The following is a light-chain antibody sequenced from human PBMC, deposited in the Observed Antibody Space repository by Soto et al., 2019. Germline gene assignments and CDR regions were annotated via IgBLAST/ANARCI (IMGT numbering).Light chain of an antibody. CDR2: EVR. Sequence: QSALTQPASVSGSPGQSITISCTGTSSDVGGYNYVSWYRQHPGKAPKLMIYEVRNRPSGVSNRFSGSKSGNTASLTISGLQAEDEADYSCSSYTRSSTLIFGIGTKLTVL. J-gene: IGLJ1*01. V-gene: IGLV2-14*01. CDR3: SSYTRSSTLI. CDR1: SSDVGGYNY.